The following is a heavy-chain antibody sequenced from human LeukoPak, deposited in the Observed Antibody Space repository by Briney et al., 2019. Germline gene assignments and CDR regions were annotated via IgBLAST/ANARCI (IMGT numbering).Heavy chain of an antibody. CDR3: ARGYSSRGDFDY. CDR2: IYYTGGT. V-gene: IGHV4-39*01. Sequence: SETLSLTCSVSGGSISSNTYYWGWIRQPPGKGLECIGTIYYTGGTYYNPSLKSRVTISVDTSKNQLSLRLSSVTAADTAVYYCARGYSSRGDFDYWGQGTLVTVSS. CDR1: GGSISSNTYY. J-gene: IGHJ4*02. D-gene: IGHD6-13*01.